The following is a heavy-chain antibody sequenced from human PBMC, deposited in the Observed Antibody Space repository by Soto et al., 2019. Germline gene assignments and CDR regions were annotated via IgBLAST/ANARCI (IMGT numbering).Heavy chain of an antibody. D-gene: IGHD2-15*01. CDR3: VKDQVVDALLIWPYYYGMDV. CDR1: GFTFSSYA. V-gene: IGHV3-64D*08. CDR2: ISSNGGST. J-gene: IGHJ6*02. Sequence: GGSLRLSCSASGFTFSSYAMHWVRQAPGKGLEYVSAISSNGGSTYYADSVKGRFTISRDNSKNTLYLQMSSLRAEDTAVYYCVKDQVVDALLIWPYYYGMDVWGQGTTVTVSS.